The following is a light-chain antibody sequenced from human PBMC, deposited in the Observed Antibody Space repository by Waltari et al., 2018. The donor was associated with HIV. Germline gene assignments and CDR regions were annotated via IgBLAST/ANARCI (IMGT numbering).Light chain of an antibody. CDR2: EVA. J-gene: IGKJ4*01. CDR3: MQSAQFPVT. Sequence: EIVMTQTPPSLSVTPGQAASIPSKSSETLLHSDGKTYCYWYVQKTGLPPQLLFYEVANRFAGVPDRFSGSGSGTDFTLILSRVEAEDVGIYYCMQSAQFPVTFGGGTKVEI. CDR1: ETLLHSDGKTY. V-gene: IGKV2D-29*01.